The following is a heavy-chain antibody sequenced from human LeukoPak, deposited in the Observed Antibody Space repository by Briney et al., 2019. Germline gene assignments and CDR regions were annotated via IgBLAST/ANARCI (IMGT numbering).Heavy chain of an antibody. Sequence: GGSLRLSCAASGFTFSSYAMHWVRQAPGKGLEWVAVISYDGSNKYYADSVKGRFTISRDNSKNTLYLQMNSLRAEDTAVYYCARGPKDDAFDIWGQGTMVTVSS. V-gene: IGHV3-30-3*01. CDR2: ISYDGSNK. J-gene: IGHJ3*02. CDR3: ARGPKDDAFDI. CDR1: GFTFSSYA.